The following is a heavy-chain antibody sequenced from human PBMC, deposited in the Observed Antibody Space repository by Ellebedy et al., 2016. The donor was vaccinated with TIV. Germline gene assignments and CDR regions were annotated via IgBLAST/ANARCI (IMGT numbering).Heavy chain of an antibody. CDR2: INPNSGGT. CDR3: TRELTNIVSGDY. Sequence: AASVKVSCKTSGYTFTDYYIHWVRQAPGQGLEWMAWINPNSGGTNYAQKSQGRVTVTRDTSTSTAFLELSRLRSDDPAVYYCTRELTNIVSGDYWGQGTLVTVSS. J-gene: IGHJ4*02. CDR1: GYTFTDYY. D-gene: IGHD5/OR15-5a*01. V-gene: IGHV1-2*02.